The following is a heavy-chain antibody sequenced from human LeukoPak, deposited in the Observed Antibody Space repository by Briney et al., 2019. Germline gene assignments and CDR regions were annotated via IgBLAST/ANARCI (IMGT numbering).Heavy chain of an antibody. Sequence: GASVKVSCTASGYTFTGYYMHWVRQAPGQGLEWMGWINPNSGGTNYAEKVQGRFTMTRDTSISTAYMELSRLRSDDTAVYYCARDSGPRGYSYGPPSYYYYCYMDVWGKGTTVTVSS. D-gene: IGHD5-18*01. CDR1: GYTFTGYY. J-gene: IGHJ6*03. CDR2: INPNSGGT. V-gene: IGHV1-2*02. CDR3: ARDSGPRGYSYGPPSYYYYCYMDV.